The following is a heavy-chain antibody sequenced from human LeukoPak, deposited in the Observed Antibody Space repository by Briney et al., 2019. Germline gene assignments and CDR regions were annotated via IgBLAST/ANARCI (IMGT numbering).Heavy chain of an antibody. Sequence: SETLSLTCTVSGGSISGYSWRWIRQPPGRGLEGFGYIYYSGDTNYNPSLKSRVTISVDTSKNQLSLKLSSVTTADTAVYYCARGPYGSGISNWFDPWGQGTLVIVSS. CDR3: ARGPYGSGISNWFDP. J-gene: IGHJ5*02. V-gene: IGHV4-59*01. CDR2: IYYSGDT. D-gene: IGHD3-10*01. CDR1: GGSISGYS.